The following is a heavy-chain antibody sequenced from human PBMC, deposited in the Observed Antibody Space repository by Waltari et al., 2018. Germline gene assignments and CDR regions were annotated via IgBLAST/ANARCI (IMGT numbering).Heavy chain of an antibody. CDR3: ARGKSNYPFDY. Sequence: QLHLQESGSGLVKPSQTLSLTCAVSGCSISSGGYSWSWIRQPPGKGLAWIGYIYHSWGIYYNPCLKMRVTISVDRFKKQLSLKLSCVTAADTAVYYCARGKSNYPFDYWGQGTLVTVSS. J-gene: IGHJ4*02. V-gene: IGHV4-30-2*01. D-gene: IGHD4-4*01. CDR2: IYHSWGI. CDR1: GCSISSGGYS.